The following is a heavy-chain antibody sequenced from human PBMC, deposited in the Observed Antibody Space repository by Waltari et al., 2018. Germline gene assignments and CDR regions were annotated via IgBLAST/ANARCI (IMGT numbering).Heavy chain of an antibody. D-gene: IGHD1-1*01. Sequence: EVQLVESGGGLVQPGVYLRVSCAASGFTFRPSWTHWVRQAPGKGMVWVARINSDGSGKSYADSAKGRFTISRDNAKNTLFLQMNSLRVEDTAVYYCASGNSHAFDLWGQGTMVTVSS. J-gene: IGHJ3*01. CDR3: ASGNSHAFDL. CDR1: GFTFRPSW. V-gene: IGHV3-74*01. CDR2: INSDGSGK.